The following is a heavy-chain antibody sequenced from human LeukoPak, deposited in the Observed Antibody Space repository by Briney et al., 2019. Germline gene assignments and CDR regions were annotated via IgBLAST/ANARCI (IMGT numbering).Heavy chain of an antibody. J-gene: IGHJ4*02. D-gene: IGHD2-15*01. CDR3: ARGFDCSGGSCYGPPIDY. Sequence: AGGSLRLSCAASEFIVSINYMTWVRQAPGKGLEWVSLIYSRGDTKYADSVKGRFTISRDNSKNTLYLQMSSLRTEDTAVYYCARGFDCSGGSCYGPPIDYWGQGTLVTVSS. CDR1: EFIVSINY. CDR2: IYSRGDT. V-gene: IGHV3-66*01.